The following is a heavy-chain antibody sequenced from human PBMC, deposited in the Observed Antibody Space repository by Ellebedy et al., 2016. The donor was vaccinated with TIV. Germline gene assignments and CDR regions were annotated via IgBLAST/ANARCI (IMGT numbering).Heavy chain of an antibody. Sequence: GGSLRLXCVASGFTFRSHGIYWVRQALGKGLEWVAVISSDGSNKYYADSVKGRFTISRDNSKNTLYLQMNSLRTDDMAVYYCARGGSSGSSDYWGQGTLVTVSP. D-gene: IGHD3-10*01. CDR1: GFTFRSHG. J-gene: IGHJ4*02. CDR3: ARGGSSGSSDY. V-gene: IGHV3-30*03. CDR2: ISSDGSNK.